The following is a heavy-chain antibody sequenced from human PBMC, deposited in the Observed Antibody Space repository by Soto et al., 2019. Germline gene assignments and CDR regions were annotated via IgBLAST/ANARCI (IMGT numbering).Heavy chain of an antibody. CDR3: AKDTSVSVVVPAANPPWFDP. J-gene: IGHJ5*02. CDR2: ISYDGSNK. D-gene: IGHD2-2*01. CDR1: GFTFSSYG. Sequence: GGSLRLSCAASGFTFSSYGMHWVRQAPGKGLEWVAVISYDGSNKYYADSVKGRFTISRDNSKNTLYLQMNSLRAEDTAVYYCAKDTSVSVVVPAANPPWFDPWGQGTLVNVSS. V-gene: IGHV3-30*18.